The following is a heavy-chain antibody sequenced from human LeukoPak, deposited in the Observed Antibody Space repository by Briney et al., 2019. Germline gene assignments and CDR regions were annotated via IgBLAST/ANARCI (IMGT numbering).Heavy chain of an antibody. V-gene: IGHV1-2*06. CDR3: ASHLGYYYDSSGVAAFDI. Sequence: ASVKVSCKASGYTFTGYYMHWVRQAPGQGLEWMGRINPNSGGTNYAQKFQGRVTMTRDTSISTAYMELSRLRSDDTAVYYCASHLGYYYDSSGVAAFDIWGQGTMVTVSS. D-gene: IGHD3-22*01. CDR2: INPNSGGT. J-gene: IGHJ3*02. CDR1: GYTFTGYY.